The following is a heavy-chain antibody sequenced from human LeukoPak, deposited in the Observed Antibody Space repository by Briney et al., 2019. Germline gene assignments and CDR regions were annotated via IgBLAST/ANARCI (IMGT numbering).Heavy chain of an antibody. CDR1: GFTFSSYS. Sequence: GGSLRLSCAASGFTFSSYSMNWVRQAPGKGLEWVSYISSSSSTIYYADSVKGRFTISRDNAKNSLYLQKNSLRAEDTAVYYCARDLLYYGSGSYAHWGQGTLVTVSS. D-gene: IGHD3-10*01. V-gene: IGHV3-48*01. CDR2: ISSSSSTI. CDR3: ARDLLYYGSGSYAH. J-gene: IGHJ4*02.